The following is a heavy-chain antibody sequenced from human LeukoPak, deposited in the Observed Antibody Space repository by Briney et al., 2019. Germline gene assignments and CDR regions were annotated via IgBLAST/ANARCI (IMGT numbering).Heavy chain of an antibody. Sequence: SETLSLTCTVAGGSISSSSYYWGWIRQPPGRGLEWIGSIYYSGSTYYNPSLKSRVTISVDTSKNQFSLKLSSVTAADTAVYYCARLPSRYSYGPERGYWGQGTLVTVSS. CDR1: GGSISSSSYY. CDR3: ARLPSRYSYGPERGY. V-gene: IGHV4-39*01. D-gene: IGHD5-18*01. CDR2: IYYSGST. J-gene: IGHJ4*02.